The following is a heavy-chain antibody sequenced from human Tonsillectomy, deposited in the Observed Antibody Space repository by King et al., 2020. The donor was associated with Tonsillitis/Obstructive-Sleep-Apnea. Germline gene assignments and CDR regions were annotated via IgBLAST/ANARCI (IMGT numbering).Heavy chain of an antibody. CDR1: GFTFSSYG. D-gene: IGHD3-16*01. CDR2: ISYDGSNK. J-gene: IGHJ4*02. Sequence: QVQLVESGGGVVQPGRSLRLSCAASGFTFSSYGMHWVRQAPGKGLEWGAVISYDGSNKYYADSVKGRFTISRDNSKNTLYLQMNSLRAEDTAVYYCAKDGRLGKDSTPILDYWGQGTLVTVSS. V-gene: IGHV3-30*18. CDR3: AKDGRLGKDSTPILDY.